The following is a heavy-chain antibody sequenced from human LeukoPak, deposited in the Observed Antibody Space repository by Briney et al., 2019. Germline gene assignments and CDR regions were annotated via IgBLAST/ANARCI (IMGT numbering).Heavy chain of an antibody. CDR2: IYYSGST. D-gene: IGHD3-10*01. CDR3: AGAAYPMVRGVIDWFDP. V-gene: IGHV4-59*08. CDR1: GGSISSFY. Sequence: PSETLCLTCTVSGGSISSFYWSWIRQPPGKELEWIGYIYYSGSTNYNPSLKSRVTISVDTSKNQFSLKLSSVTAADTAVYYCAGAAYPMVRGVIDWFDPWGQGTLVTVSS. J-gene: IGHJ5*02.